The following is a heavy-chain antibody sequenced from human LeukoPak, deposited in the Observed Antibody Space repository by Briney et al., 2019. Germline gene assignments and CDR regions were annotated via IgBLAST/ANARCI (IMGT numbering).Heavy chain of an antibody. V-gene: IGHV1-2*02. Sequence: ASVKVSCKASGYTFTGYFIHWVRQAPGQGLEWMGWINPNSGGTNYAQKFQGRVTMTRDTFTNTAYMELSRLRSDDTAIYYCARESIIPAARGDYWGQGTLVTVSS. CDR1: GYTFTGYF. J-gene: IGHJ4*02. CDR2: INPNSGGT. D-gene: IGHD2-2*01. CDR3: ARESIIPAARGDY.